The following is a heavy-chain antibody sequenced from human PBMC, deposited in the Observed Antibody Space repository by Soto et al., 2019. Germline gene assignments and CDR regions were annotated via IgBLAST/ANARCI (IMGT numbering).Heavy chain of an antibody. CDR2: ILSSSGVI. J-gene: IGHJ6*03. CDR3: ARDWRAPLVATAMPYYMDV. Sequence: EVQLVESGGGLVQPGGSLRLSCAASGFTFGSYSMNWVRQAPGKGLEWVSFILSSSGVIYYADSVKGRFTISRDNAKNSLYLQMNSLRAEDTAGYYCARDWRAPLVATAMPYYMDVWGKGTTVTVSS. CDR1: GFTFGSYS. V-gene: IGHV3-48*01. D-gene: IGHD2-2*01.